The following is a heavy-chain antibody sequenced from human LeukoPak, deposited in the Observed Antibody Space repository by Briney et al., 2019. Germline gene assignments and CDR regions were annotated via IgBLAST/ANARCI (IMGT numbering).Heavy chain of an antibody. CDR3: AADPGHYCSNGDCYSEWFDP. D-gene: IGHD2-15*01. CDR2: VVVGSGNT. CDR1: GFTFMSSA. V-gene: IGHV1-58*02. Sequence: SVKVSCKASGFTFMSSAMQWVRQARGQRLEWIGWVVVGSGNTHYAQKFQERVTFTRDMSTNTAYMELSSLTSEDTAVYYCAADPGHYCSNGDCYSEWFDPWGQGTLVTVSS. J-gene: IGHJ5*02.